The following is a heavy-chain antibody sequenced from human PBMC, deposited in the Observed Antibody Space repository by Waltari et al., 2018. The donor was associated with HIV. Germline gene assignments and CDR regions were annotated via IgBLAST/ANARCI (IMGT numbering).Heavy chain of an antibody. V-gene: IGHV3-74*01. CDR3: ARDVTMVRASLPGDY. CDR1: GFTFSSYW. Sequence: EVQLVESGGGLVQPGGSLRLSCAASGFTFSSYWMHWVRQAPGKGLVWVSRSNSDGSSTGYADSVKGRCTIARDNAKNTLYLQMNSLRAEDTAVYYCARDVTMVRASLPGDYWGQGTLVTVSS. D-gene: IGHD3-10*01. CDR2: SNSDGSST. J-gene: IGHJ4*02.